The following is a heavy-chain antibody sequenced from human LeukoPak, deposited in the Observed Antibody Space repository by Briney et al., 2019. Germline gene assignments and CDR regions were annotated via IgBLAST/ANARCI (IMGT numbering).Heavy chain of an antibody. Sequence: GGSLRLSCAASGFTFSSYVMHWVRQAPGKGLEWVAIISYDGSNEYYADSVKGRFTISRDNSKNTLYLQMNSLRAEDTAVYYCAREEGGDYYDSSGYGDFDYWGQGTLVTVSS. CDR1: GFTFSSYV. J-gene: IGHJ4*02. D-gene: IGHD3-22*01. V-gene: IGHV3-30*04. CDR3: AREEGGDYYDSSGYGDFDY. CDR2: ISYDGSNE.